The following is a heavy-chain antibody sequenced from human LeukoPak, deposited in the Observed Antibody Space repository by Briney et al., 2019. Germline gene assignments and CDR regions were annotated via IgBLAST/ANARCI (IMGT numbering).Heavy chain of an antibody. V-gene: IGHV1-18*01. CDR3: ARDKCSSTSCYGSLFDY. J-gene: IGHJ4*02. CDR1: GYTFTSYG. CDR2: ISAYNGNT. D-gene: IGHD2-2*01. Sequence: GASVTVSCKASGYTFTSYGNSWVRRAPGQGLEWMGWISAYNGNTNYAQKLQGRVTMTTDTSTSTAYMELRSLRSDDTAVYYCARDKCSSTSCYGSLFDYWGQGTLVTVSS.